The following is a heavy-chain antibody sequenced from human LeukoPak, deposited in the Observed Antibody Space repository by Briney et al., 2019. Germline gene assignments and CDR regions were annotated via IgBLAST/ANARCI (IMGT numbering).Heavy chain of an antibody. V-gene: IGHV1-69*04. CDR1: GGTFSSYA. CDR3: ARDTDDSSGYYGNFDY. D-gene: IGHD3-22*01. Sequence: SVKVSCKASGGTFSSYAISRVRQAPGQGLEWMGRIIPIFGIANYAQKFQGRVTITADKSTSTAYMELSSLRSEDTAVYYCARDTDDSSGYYGNFDYWGQGTLVTVSS. CDR2: IIPIFGIA. J-gene: IGHJ4*02.